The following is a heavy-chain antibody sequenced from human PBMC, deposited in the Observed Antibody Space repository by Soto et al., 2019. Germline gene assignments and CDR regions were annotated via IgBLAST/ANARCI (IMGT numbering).Heavy chain of an antibody. CDR1: GDSISYYY. V-gene: IGHV4-59*12. CDR2: IQNSGST. Sequence: SETLSLTCTVSGDSISYYYWSWIRQPPGKGLEWIGYIQNSGSTSYNPSLKSRVTISVDTPKNQFSLKLSSVTAADTAVYYCARSGYSYGPNPLLYWGQGTLVTVSS. D-gene: IGHD5-18*01. J-gene: IGHJ4*02. CDR3: ARSGYSYGPNPLLY.